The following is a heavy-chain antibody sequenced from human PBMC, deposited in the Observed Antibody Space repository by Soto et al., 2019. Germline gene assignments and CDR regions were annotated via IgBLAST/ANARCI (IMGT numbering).Heavy chain of an antibody. CDR2: IYYSGST. CDR1: GGSISSSSYY. Sequence: QLQLQESGPGLVKPSETLSLTCTVSGGSISSSSYYWGWIRQPPGKGLEWIGNIYYSGSTYYNPSLKSRLPISVDTPKNQFSLKLSTVAAADAAVYYCVVLSVAGTFDYWGQGTLVTVSS. CDR3: VVLSVAGTFDY. D-gene: IGHD6-19*01. J-gene: IGHJ4*02. V-gene: IGHV4-39*01.